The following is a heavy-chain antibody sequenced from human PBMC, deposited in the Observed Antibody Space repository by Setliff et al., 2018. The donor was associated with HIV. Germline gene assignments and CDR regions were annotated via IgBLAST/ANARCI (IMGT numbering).Heavy chain of an antibody. CDR3: ARSKTFYDFWGGYYTHGAFKI. Sequence: SETLSLTCTVSGGSFTSRSYYWGWSRQPPGKGLEWIGSIFYSGITYYNPSLKSRVTISVDTSKNQFSPNLTSVTAADTAVYYCARSKTFYDFWGGYYTHGAFKIWGLGTMVTVSS. J-gene: IGHJ3*02. V-gene: IGHV4-39*01. CDR2: IFYSGIT. D-gene: IGHD3-3*01. CDR1: GGSFTSRSYY.